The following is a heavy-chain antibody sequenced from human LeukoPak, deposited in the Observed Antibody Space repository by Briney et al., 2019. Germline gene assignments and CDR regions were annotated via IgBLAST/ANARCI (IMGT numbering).Heavy chain of an antibody. CDR2: INHSGST. CDR1: GGSFSGYY. CDR3: ASIPYDFWSGYHQPYYFDY. J-gene: IGHJ4*02. Sequence: SETLSLTCAVYGGSFSGYYWSWIRQPPGKGLEWIGEINHSGSTNYNPSLKSRVTISVDTSKNQFSLKLSSVTAADTAVYYCASIPYDFWSGYHQPYYFDYWGQGTLVTVSS. D-gene: IGHD3-3*01. V-gene: IGHV4-34*01.